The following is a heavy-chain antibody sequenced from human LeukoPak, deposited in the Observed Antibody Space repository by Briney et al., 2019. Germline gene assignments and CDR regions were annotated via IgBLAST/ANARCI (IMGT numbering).Heavy chain of an antibody. CDR1: GYTFTSYY. J-gene: IGHJ4*02. CDR2: INPSGGST. V-gene: IGHV1-46*01. D-gene: IGHD4-11*01. CDR3: AREGTVTMFDY. Sequence: GASVKVSCKASGYTFTSYYMHWVRQAPGQGLEWMGIINPSGGSTSYAQKFQGRVTMTRDMSTSTVYMELSSLRSEDTAVYYCAREGTVTMFDYWGQGTLVTVSS.